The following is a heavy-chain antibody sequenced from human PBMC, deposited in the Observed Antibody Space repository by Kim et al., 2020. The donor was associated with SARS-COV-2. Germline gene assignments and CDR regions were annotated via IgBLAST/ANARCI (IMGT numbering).Heavy chain of an antibody. D-gene: IGHD2-2*01. CDR1: GYTFTSYY. CDR2: SNPSGGST. Sequence: ASVKVSCKSSGYTFTSYYMHWVRQAPGQGLEWMGISNPSGGSTSYAQKFQGRVTMTRDTSTSTVFMELSSLRSEDTALYYCARSIRKDNWFDPWGQGTLV. J-gene: IGHJ5*02. V-gene: IGHV1-46*01. CDR3: ARSIRKDNWFDP.